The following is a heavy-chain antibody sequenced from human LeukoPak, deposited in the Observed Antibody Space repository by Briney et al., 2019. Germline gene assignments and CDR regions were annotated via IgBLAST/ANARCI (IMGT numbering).Heavy chain of an antibody. CDR2: IYSGGST. J-gene: IGHJ6*04. CDR1: GFTVSSNY. Sequence: GGSLRLSCAASGFTVSSNYMSWVRQAPGKGLEWVSVIYSGGSTYYADSVKGRFTISRDNSKNTLYLQMNSLRAEDTAVYYCASVWFGELYSPDVWGKGTTVTVSS. V-gene: IGHV3-53*01. D-gene: IGHD3-10*01. CDR3: ASVWFGELYSPDV.